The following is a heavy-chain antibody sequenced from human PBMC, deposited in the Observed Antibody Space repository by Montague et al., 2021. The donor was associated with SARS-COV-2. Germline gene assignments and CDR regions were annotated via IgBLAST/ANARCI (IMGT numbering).Heavy chain of an antibody. J-gene: IGHJ6*02. Sequence: SETLSLTCGVSGGSFSGYYWSWIRQSPGEGLEWIGEINHDRNTSYNPPLNSRLIISIDTSNKQFSLRLRSVTTADTAVYCCARGGVHYCGGDWWHCYDMDVWGHGTTVTVSS. D-gene: IGHD2-21*02. CDR1: GGSFSGYY. V-gene: IGHV4-34*01. CDR2: INHDRNT. CDR3: ARGGVHYCGGDWWHCYDMDV.